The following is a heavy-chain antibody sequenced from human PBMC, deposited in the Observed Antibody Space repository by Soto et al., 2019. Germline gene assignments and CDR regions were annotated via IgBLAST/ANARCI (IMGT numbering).Heavy chain of an antibody. CDR2: ISAYNGNT. Sequence: QVQLVQSGAEVKKPGASVKVSCKASGYTFTSYGISWVRQAPGQGLEWMGWISAYNGNTNYAQKLQGRVTMTTDTSTSTAYMELRSLRSDDTAVYYCATAAPDYGDYETPFDPWGQRTLVTVSS. J-gene: IGHJ5*02. CDR1: GYTFTSYG. D-gene: IGHD4-17*01. CDR3: ATAAPDYGDYETPFDP. V-gene: IGHV1-18*01.